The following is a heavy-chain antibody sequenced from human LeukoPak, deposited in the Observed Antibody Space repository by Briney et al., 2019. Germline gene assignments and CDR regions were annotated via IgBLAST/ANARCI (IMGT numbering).Heavy chain of an antibody. CDR3: AKDGGTHFDH. J-gene: IGHJ4*02. CDR2: ISSSGTTI. CDR1: GFTFSNAW. D-gene: IGHD1-26*01. Sequence: GSLRLSCAASGFTFSNAWMNWVRQAPGKGLEWVSYISSSGTTISYAQSVKGRFTITRDNAQNSLTLHMNTLRADDTAVYYCAKDGGTHFDHWGQGTLVTVSS. V-gene: IGHV3-48*01.